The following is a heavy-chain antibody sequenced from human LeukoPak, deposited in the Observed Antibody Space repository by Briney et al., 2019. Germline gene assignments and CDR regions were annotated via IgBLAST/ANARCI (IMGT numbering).Heavy chain of an antibody. CDR2: ISAYNGNT. D-gene: IGHD4-17*01. CDR3: ARVFYTTVTIPFDAFDI. CDR1: GYTFTSYG. J-gene: IGHJ3*02. Sequence: ASVKVSCKASGYTFTSYGISWVRQAPGQGLEWMGWISAYNGNTNYAHKLQGRVTMTTDTSTSTAYMELRSLRSDDTAVYYCARVFYTTVTIPFDAFDIWGQGTMVTVSS. V-gene: IGHV1-18*01.